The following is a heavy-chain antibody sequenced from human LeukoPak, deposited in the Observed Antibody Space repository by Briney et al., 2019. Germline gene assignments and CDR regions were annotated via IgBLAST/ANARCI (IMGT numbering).Heavy chain of an antibody. D-gene: IGHD4-17*01. J-gene: IGHJ6*04. CDR2: LYYSGST. Sequence: SQTLSLTCTVSGGSISSGGYYWSWIRQHPGKGLEWNGYLYYSGSTYYNPSLKSRVTISVDTSKNQFSLKLSSVTAADTAVYYCARSSTVTTPYYYYYGMDVWGKGTTVTVSS. V-gene: IGHV4-31*03. CDR3: ARSSTVTTPYYYYYGMDV. CDR1: GGSISSGGYY.